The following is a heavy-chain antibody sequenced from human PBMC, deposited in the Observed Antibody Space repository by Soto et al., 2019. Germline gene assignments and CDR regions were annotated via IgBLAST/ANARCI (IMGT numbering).Heavy chain of an antibody. CDR3: ARHTATIRAGFDY. D-gene: IGHD4-17*01. CDR1: GASISSYY. J-gene: IGHJ4*02. Sequence: QVQLQESGPGLVRPSETLSLTCSVSGASISSYYWDWIRQPPGKGLEWIGYTHYSGNTNYHPSLTGRVTISLDTSRNQFSLKRSSVTAADTAVYYCARHTATIRAGFDYWGQGALVTVSS. V-gene: IGHV4-59*01. CDR2: THYSGNT.